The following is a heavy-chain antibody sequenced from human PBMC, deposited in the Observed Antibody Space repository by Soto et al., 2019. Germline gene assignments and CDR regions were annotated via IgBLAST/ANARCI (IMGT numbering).Heavy chain of an antibody. Sequence: SETLSLTCTVSGGSISSGGYYWSWIRQHPGKGLEWIGYIYYSGSTYYNPSLKSRVTISVDTSKNQFSLKLSSVTAADTAVYYCARTAYCGGDCYTPMYYFDYWGQGTRGTVSS. D-gene: IGHD2-21*02. V-gene: IGHV4-31*03. CDR1: GGSISSGGYY. J-gene: IGHJ4*02. CDR3: ARTAYCGGDCYTPMYYFDY. CDR2: IYYSGST.